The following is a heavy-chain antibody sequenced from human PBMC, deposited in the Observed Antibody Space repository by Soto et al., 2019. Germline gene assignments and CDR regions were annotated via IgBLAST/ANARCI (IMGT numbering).Heavy chain of an antibody. J-gene: IGHJ4*02. CDR2: IIPIFGTA. V-gene: IGHV1-69*13. CDR3: ASSGWSYYFDY. Sequence: GASVKVSCKASGGTFSSYAISWVRQAPGQGLEWMGGIIPIFGTANYAQKFQGRVTITADESMSTAYMELSSLRSEDTAVYYCASSGWSYYFDYWGQGTLVTVSS. D-gene: IGHD6-19*01. CDR1: GGTFSSYA.